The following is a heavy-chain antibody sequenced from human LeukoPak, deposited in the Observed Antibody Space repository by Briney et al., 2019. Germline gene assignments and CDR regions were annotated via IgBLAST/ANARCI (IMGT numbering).Heavy chain of an antibody. V-gene: IGHV3-30*18. CDR1: GFTFSSYG. Sequence: GRSLRLSCAASGFTFSSYGMHWVRQAPGKGLEWVAVISYDGSNKYYADSVKGRFTISRDNSKNTLYLQMNSLRAEDTAVYYCRKVSSGIVLVQVLMGSFASWGQGTLVT. CDR3: RKVSSGIVLVQVLMGSFAS. D-gene: IGHD2-2*01. J-gene: IGHJ4*02. CDR2: ISYDGSNK.